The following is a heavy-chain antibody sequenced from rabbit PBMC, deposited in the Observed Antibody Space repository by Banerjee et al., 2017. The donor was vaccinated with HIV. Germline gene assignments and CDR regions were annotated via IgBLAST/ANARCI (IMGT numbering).Heavy chain of an antibody. CDR1: GFDFSRMT. CDR3: AKLWDL. J-gene: IGHJ4*01. CDR2: IVVSDAMT. Sequence: QSLEESGGDLVQPGASLTLTCTVSGFDFSRMTMCWVRQAPGKRPEWIACIVVSDAMTSYATWAKGRFTISKASSTTMTLQMTSLTAADTATYFCAKLWDLWGQGTLVTVS. V-gene: IGHV1S40*01.